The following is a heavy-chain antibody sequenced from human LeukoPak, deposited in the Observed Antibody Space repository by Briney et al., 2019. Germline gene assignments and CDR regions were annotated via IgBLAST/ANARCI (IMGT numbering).Heavy chain of an antibody. V-gene: IGHV3-21*01. Sequence: GGSLRLSCAASGSTFSSYSMNWVRQAPGKGLEWVSSISSSSSYIYYADSVKGRFTISRDNAKNSLYLQMNSLRAEDTAVYYCARGESGPYSSGWYFFYWGQGTLVTVSS. D-gene: IGHD6-19*01. CDR1: GSTFSSYS. J-gene: IGHJ4*02. CDR2: ISSSSSYI. CDR3: ARGESGPYSSGWYFFY.